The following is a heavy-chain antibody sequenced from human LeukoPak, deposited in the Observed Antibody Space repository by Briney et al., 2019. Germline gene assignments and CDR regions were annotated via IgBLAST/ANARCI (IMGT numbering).Heavy chain of an antibody. CDR1: GGSISSYY. CDR2: LSKSGNT. D-gene: IGHD3-9*01. Sequence: PSETLSLTCTVSGGSISSYYWSWIRLPPGKGLEWIGYLSKSGNTNYSPSLKSRVTIFGDTSKNQFFLKLSTVTAADTAVYYCARARYVNSFYAFDIWGQGTLVTVSS. V-gene: IGHV4-59*01. CDR3: ARARYVNSFYAFDI. J-gene: IGHJ3*02.